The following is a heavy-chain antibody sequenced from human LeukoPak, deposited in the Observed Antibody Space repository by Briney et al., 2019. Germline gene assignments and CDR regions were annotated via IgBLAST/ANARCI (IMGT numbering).Heavy chain of an antibody. D-gene: IGHD5-18*01. J-gene: IGHJ3*02. Sequence: PSETLSLTCTVSGGSISIYYWSWIRQPAGKGLEWIGRIYTSGSTNYNPSLKSRVTMSVDTSKNQFSLKLSSVTAADTAVYYCARDVVPGYSYAFDIWGQGTMVTVSS. CDR2: IYTSGST. V-gene: IGHV4-4*07. CDR3: ARDVVPGYSYAFDI. CDR1: GGSISIYY.